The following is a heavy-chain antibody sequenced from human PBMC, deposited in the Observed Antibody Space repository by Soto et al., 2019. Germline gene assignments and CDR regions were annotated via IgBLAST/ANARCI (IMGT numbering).Heavy chain of an antibody. J-gene: IGHJ4*02. CDR1: GYSFTSYW. D-gene: IGHD3-9*01. Sequence: PGESLKISCKGSGYSFTSYWISWVRQMPGKGPEWMGRIDPSDSYTNYSPSFQGHVTISADKSISTAYLQWSSLKASDTAMYYCARHFEGPAGTDYWGQGTLVTVSS. CDR3: ARHFEGPAGTDY. V-gene: IGHV5-10-1*01. CDR2: IDPSDSYT.